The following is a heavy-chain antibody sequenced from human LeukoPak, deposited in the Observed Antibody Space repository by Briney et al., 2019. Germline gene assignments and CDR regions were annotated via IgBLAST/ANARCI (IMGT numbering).Heavy chain of an antibody. Sequence: GGSLRLSCAASGLTFRSYAMTWVRQAPGKGLECVSTIDGSGTKTHYADSVKGRFTISRDNSKNTLYLQMNSLRAEDTAVYYCAKDRNYVGTLDYWGQGTLVTVSS. CDR2: IDGSGTKT. CDR3: AKDRNYVGTLDY. CDR1: GLTFRSYA. V-gene: IGHV3-23*01. D-gene: IGHD3-10*02. J-gene: IGHJ4*02.